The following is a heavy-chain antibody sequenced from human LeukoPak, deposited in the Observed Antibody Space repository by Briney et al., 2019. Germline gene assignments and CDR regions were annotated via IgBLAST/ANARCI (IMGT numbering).Heavy chain of an antibody. D-gene: IGHD3-3*01. CDR2: VPNDGTST. J-gene: IGHJ4*02. CDR1: GFSLSNYW. CDR3: ATSGIGHYYFDF. V-gene: IGHV3-74*01. Sequence: GGSLRLSCAASGFSLSNYWMHWFRQVPGKGLMWVSRVPNDGTSTGYADSVKGRFTISRDDATNTLFLQMNSLRVEDTAVYYCATSGIGHYYFDFWGQGALVTVSS.